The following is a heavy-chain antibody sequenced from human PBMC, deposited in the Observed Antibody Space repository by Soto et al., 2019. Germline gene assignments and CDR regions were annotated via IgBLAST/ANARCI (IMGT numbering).Heavy chain of an antibody. D-gene: IGHD3-22*01. CDR2: IIPILGIA. Sequence: QVQLVQSGAEVKKPGSSVKVSCKASGGTFSSYTISWVRQAPGQGLEWMGRIIPILGIANYEQKFQGRVTITADKSTSTAYMELSSLRSEDTAVYYCARSSDSSGYYSDYWGQGTLVTVSS. J-gene: IGHJ4*02. V-gene: IGHV1-69*02. CDR1: GGTFSSYT. CDR3: ARSSDSSGYYSDY.